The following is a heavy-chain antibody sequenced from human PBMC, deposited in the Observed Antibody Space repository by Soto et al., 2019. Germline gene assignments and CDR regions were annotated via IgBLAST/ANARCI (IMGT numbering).Heavy chain of an antibody. CDR3: ARISATLYYYYGMDV. Sequence: SETLSLTCTVSGGSISSGDYYWSWIRQPPGKGLEWIGYIYYSGSTYYNPSLKSRVTISVDTSKNQFSLKLSSVTAADTAVYYCARISATLYYYYGMDVWGQGTTVTVSS. CDR2: IYYSGST. CDR1: GGSISSGDYY. J-gene: IGHJ6*02. V-gene: IGHV4-30-4*01.